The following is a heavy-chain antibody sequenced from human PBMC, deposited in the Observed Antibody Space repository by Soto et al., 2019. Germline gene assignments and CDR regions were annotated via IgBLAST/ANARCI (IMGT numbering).Heavy chain of an antibody. V-gene: IGHV3-21*01. Sequence: PGGSLRLSCAASGFTFSSYSMNWVRQAPGKGLEWGSSISSSSSYIYYADSVKGRFTISRDNAKNSLYLQMTSLRAEDTAVYYRASEGSSGWNSYYYYYYGMDVWGQGTTVTVSS. CDR3: ASEGSSGWNSYYYYYYGMDV. CDR1: GFTFSSYS. CDR2: ISSSSSYI. J-gene: IGHJ6*02. D-gene: IGHD6-19*01.